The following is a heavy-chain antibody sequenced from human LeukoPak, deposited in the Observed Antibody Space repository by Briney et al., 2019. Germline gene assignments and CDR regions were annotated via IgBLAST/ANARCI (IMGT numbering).Heavy chain of an antibody. CDR3: APLFIGVGADY. D-gene: IGHD2-21*01. Sequence: GRSLRLSCVASGFTFSSYGMNWVFQAPGKGLEWVAMISYDGSDKYYAESVKGRFTISRDNSKSTLYLQMNSLRDEDTAMYSCAPLFIGVGADYWGQGTLVTVSS. CDR1: GFTFSSYG. V-gene: IGHV3-30*03. CDR2: ISYDGSDK. J-gene: IGHJ4*02.